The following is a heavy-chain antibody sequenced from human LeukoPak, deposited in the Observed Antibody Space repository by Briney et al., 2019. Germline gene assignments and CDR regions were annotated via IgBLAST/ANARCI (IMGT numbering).Heavy chain of an antibody. CDR3: ASGGYYDSSGYTFDY. CDR2: ISSSGSTI. CDR1: GFTFSDYY. D-gene: IGHD3-22*01. Sequence: PGGSLRLPCAASGFTFSDYYMSWIRQAPGKGLEWVSYISSSGSTIYYADSVKGRFTISRDNAKNSLYLQMNSLRAEDTAVYYCASGGYYDSSGYTFDYWGQGTLVTVSS. J-gene: IGHJ4*02. V-gene: IGHV3-11*04.